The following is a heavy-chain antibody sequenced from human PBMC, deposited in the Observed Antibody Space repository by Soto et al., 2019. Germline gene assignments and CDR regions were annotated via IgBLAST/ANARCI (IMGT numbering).Heavy chain of an antibody. CDR3: ARDGLTLKYSFDI. CDR2: INPNTGDT. CDR1: GYTFSDFF. Sequence: ASVKVSCKASGYTFSDFFIHWVRQAPGQGLEWMGWINPNTGDTKFAQRFQGRVTMTGDTSISTAYMDLSRLTSDDTAVYYCARDGLTLKYSFDIWGHGTMVTVSS. D-gene: IGHD3-9*01. J-gene: IGHJ3*02. V-gene: IGHV1-2*02.